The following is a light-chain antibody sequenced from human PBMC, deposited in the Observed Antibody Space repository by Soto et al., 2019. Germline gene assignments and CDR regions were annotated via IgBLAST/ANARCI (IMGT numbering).Light chain of an antibody. J-gene: IGKJ1*01. V-gene: IGKV3-15*01. Sequence: DILMTQSPATLSVSPGERATLSCRASQSVGSNLAWYQQKPGQVPRPLIYDASTRATGVPARFSGSGSGTEFTLTISALQSEDFVVYYCHQYNNWPRTFGQGTKVDIK. CDR1: QSVGSN. CDR3: HQYNNWPRT. CDR2: DAS.